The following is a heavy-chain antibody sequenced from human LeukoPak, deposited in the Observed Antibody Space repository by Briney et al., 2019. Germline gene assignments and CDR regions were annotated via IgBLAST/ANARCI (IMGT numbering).Heavy chain of an antibody. CDR2: ISSSSSYI. V-gene: IGHV3-21*01. J-gene: IGHJ4*02. Sequence: PGGSLRLSCAASGFTFSSYSMNWVRQAPGKGLEWVSSISSSSSYIYYADSVKGRFTISRDNVKNSLYLQMNSLRAEDTAVCYCARRYCSGGSCYGFDYWGQGTLVTVSS. CDR1: GFTFSSYS. D-gene: IGHD2-15*01. CDR3: ARRYCSGGSCYGFDY.